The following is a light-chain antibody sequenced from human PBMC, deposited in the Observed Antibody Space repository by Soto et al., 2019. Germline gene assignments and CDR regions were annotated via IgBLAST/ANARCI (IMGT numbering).Light chain of an antibody. CDR2: RVS. CDR1: QSLVYRDGNTF. CDR3: MQSPHWPLT. J-gene: IGKJ4*01. V-gene: IGKV2-30*01. Sequence: DVVLTQSPLSLPVTLGQPASISCRSSQSLVYRDGNTFLHWFQQRPGQSPRRLSYRVSNRDSGVPDRFSGSGSGTDFTLRISSVEAEDVGVYYCMQSPHWPLTFGGGTKVEIK.